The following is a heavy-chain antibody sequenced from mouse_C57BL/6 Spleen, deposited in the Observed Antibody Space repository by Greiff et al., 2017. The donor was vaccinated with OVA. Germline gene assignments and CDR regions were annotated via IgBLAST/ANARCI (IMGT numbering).Heavy chain of an antibody. J-gene: IGHJ2*01. V-gene: IGHV1-64*01. CDR2: IHPNSGST. D-gene: IGHD4-1*01. Sequence: VQVVESGAELVKPGASVKLSCKASGYTFTSYWMHWVKQRPGQGLEWIGMIHPNSGSTNYNEKFKSKATLTVDKSSSTAYMQLSSLTSEDSAVYYCARGELGSFDYWGQGTTLTVSS. CDR1: GYTFTSYW. CDR3: ARGELGSFDY.